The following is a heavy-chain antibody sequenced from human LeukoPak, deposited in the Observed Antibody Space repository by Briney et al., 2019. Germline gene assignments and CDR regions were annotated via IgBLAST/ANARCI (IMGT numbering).Heavy chain of an antibody. Sequence: GGSLRLSCAASGFSFRSFAMHWVRQAPGKGLEYISAISDNGASTHYAKSVKGRFTISRDNSQNTLWLQMGSLRAEDMAVYYCARDNGYSYGPVDYWGQGTLVTVSS. CDR1: GFSFRSFA. J-gene: IGHJ4*02. V-gene: IGHV3-64*01. CDR3: ARDNGYSYGPVDY. CDR2: ISDNGAST. D-gene: IGHD5-18*01.